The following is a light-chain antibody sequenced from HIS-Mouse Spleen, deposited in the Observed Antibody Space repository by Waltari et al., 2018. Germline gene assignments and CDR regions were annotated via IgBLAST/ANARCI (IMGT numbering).Light chain of an antibody. CDR2: ECS. J-gene: IGLJ1*01. V-gene: IGLV2-23*01. CDR1: SSDVGSYNL. CDR3: CSYAGSSTYV. Sequence: QSALTQPASVSGSPGQSITISCTATSSDVGSYNLVSWYQQHPGKAPKLMIYECSKRPSGVSNRFSGSKSGNTASLTISGLQAEDEADYSCCSYAGSSTYVFGTGTKVTVL.